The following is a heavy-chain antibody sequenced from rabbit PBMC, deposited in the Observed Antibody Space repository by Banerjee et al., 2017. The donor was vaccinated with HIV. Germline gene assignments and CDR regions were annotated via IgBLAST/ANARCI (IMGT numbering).Heavy chain of an antibody. CDR3: ARLGSRNIISVTSDL. Sequence: QQQLEESGGGLVKPGGTLTLTCKASGIDFSSSYWICWVRQAPGKGLEWIACIYAGSSGSTYYASWAKGRFTISKTSSTTVTLQMTSLTAADTATYFCARLGSRNIISVTSDLWGPGTLVTVS. J-gene: IGHJ4*01. V-gene: IGHV1S45*01. D-gene: IGHD1-1*01. CDR2: IYAGSSGST. CDR1: GIDFSSSYW.